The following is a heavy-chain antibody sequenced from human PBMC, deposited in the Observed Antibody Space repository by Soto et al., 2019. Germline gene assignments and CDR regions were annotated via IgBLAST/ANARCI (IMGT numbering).Heavy chain of an antibody. CDR3: ARGGSGWTRGGWLGP. D-gene: IGHD6-25*01. Sequence: QVQLVQSGGGLVKPGGSLTLSCAASGFASSDYYMTWVRQAPGKGLGWLSYISDSGNTIYYADSGRARFTIFRDNAANSVYLQMTGLSDGDTAFYYCARGGSGWTRGGWLGPWGQGSLVTVSS. CDR1: GFASSDYY. CDR2: ISDSGNTI. J-gene: IGHJ5*02. V-gene: IGHV3-11*01.